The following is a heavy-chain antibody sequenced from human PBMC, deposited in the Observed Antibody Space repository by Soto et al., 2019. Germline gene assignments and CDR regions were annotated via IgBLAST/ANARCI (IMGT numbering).Heavy chain of an antibody. J-gene: IGHJ6*01. CDR1: GFTFSSYG. CDR2: IPYEGSKK. CDR3: AKVLIAAAGTWYYKNGRGV. D-gene: IGHD6-13*01. Sequence: GGLRLSCAASGFTFSSYGMHWVRQAPGKGLEWGAVIPYEGSKKCYADGGKGRCTSSREYSKDTLGLQSNSRRAEDSAAYYCAKVLIAAAGTWYYKNGRGVWEQGTTVTVAS. V-gene: IGHV3-30*18.